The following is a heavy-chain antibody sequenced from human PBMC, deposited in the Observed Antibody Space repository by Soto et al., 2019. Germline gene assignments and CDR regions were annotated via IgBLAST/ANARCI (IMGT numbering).Heavy chain of an antibody. Sequence: QVQLVQSGAEVKRPGSSVKVSCKASGDTFNFYSINWVRQAPGLGLEWMGRVNPIVSMSNYAQGFQGRVTMTADKSTTTAYMELSGLRSEDTAIYYGATSYGSGYRAFDYWGQGALVTVSS. CDR3: ATSYGSGYRAFDY. CDR2: VNPIVSMS. V-gene: IGHV1-69*04. J-gene: IGHJ4*02. CDR1: GDTFNFYS. D-gene: IGHD3-10*01.